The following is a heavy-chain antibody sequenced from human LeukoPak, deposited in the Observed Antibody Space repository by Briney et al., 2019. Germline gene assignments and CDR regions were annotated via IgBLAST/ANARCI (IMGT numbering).Heavy chain of an antibody. CDR1: GGTFSSYA. Sequence: ASVKVSCKASGGTFSSYAISWVRQAPGQGLEWMGWINPNSGGTNYAQKFQGWVTMTRDTSISTAYMELSRLRSDDTAVYYCAKGVGANSFFDIWGQGTMVTVSS. CDR3: AKGVGANSFFDI. J-gene: IGHJ3*02. CDR2: INPNSGGT. V-gene: IGHV1-2*04. D-gene: IGHD1-26*01.